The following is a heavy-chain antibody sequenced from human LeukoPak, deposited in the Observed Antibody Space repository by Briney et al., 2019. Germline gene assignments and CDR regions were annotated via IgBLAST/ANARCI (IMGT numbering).Heavy chain of an antibody. Sequence: GGSLRLSCAGSGVSSSSSWMSGVRQAPGKGLEGVANIKHDGSYKFYVDSVKGRFSISKDNAQNSVYLQMNRLRVEDTAVYYCATLSDSSSWSYYFDYWGQGTLVTVSS. D-gene: IGHD6-13*01. CDR3: ATLSDSSSWSYYFDY. J-gene: IGHJ4*02. CDR1: GVSSSSSW. CDR2: IKHDGSYK. V-gene: IGHV3-7*01.